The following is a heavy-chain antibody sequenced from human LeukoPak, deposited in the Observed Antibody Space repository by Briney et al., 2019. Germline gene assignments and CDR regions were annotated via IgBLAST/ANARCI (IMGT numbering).Heavy chain of an antibody. CDR2: VYYSGST. CDR3: ARLFYGGNTYFAY. Sequence: SETLSLTCTVSGVSISSYYWNWIRQPPGKGLEWIGYVYYSGSTNYNPSLKSRLTISVDTSKNQCSLKLTSVTAADTAVYYCARLFYGGNTYFAYWGQGTLVTVSS. D-gene: IGHD4-23*01. CDR1: GVSISSYY. J-gene: IGHJ4*02. V-gene: IGHV4-59*08.